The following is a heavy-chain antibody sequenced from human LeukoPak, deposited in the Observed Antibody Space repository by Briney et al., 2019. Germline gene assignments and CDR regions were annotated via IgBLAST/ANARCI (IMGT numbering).Heavy chain of an antibody. CDR2: IYHSGST. CDR3: ASSRSRLRGRLRVN. Sequence: SETLSLTCTVSGYSISSGYYWGWIRQPPGKGLEWIGSIYHSGSTYYNPSLKSRVTISVDTSKNQFSLKLSSVTAADTAVYYCASSRSRLRGRLRVNWGQGTLVTVSS. V-gene: IGHV4-38-2*02. CDR1: GYSISSGYY. J-gene: IGHJ4*02. D-gene: IGHD6-13*01.